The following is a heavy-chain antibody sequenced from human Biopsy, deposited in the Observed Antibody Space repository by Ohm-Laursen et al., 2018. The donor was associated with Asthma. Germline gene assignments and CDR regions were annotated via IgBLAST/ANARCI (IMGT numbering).Heavy chain of an antibody. D-gene: IGHD7-27*01. Sequence: SVKVSCKASGYTFINYAIHWVRQAPGQGLEWMGGIIPIFGTANYAQKFQGRVTITADESTSTAYMELSSLRSEDTAVYYCARSSHINWGGYFDYWGQGTLVTVSS. V-gene: IGHV1-69*13. CDR2: IIPIFGTA. CDR3: ARSSHINWGGYFDY. CDR1: GYTFINYA. J-gene: IGHJ4*02.